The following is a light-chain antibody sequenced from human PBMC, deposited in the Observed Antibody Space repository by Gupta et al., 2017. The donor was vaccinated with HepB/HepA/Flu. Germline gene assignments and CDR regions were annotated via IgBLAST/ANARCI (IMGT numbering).Light chain of an antibody. CDR1: QGLRND. V-gene: IGKV1-17*01. Sequence: GDRVTITCRASQGLRNDLGWYQQKPGKAPKGLIYAASRLQSGIPSRFSGSGSGTEFTLTISSLQPEDFTTYYCRQDLSWPRAFGQGTKVEIK. CDR3: RQDLSWPRA. CDR2: AAS. J-gene: IGKJ1*01.